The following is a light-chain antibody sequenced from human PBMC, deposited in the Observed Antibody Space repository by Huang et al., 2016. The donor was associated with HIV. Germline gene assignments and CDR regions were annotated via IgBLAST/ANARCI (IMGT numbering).Light chain of an antibody. J-gene: IGKJ4*01. Sequence: EIVLTQSPATLSLSPGERATLSCRASQTISSSLAWYQQKPGQAPRLLIDAASNRATGIPARFSGRGSGTDFTLTISSLEPEDYAVYYCQQRGDWPLTFGGGTKVEIK. CDR1: QTISSS. V-gene: IGKV3-11*01. CDR3: QQRGDWPLT. CDR2: AAS.